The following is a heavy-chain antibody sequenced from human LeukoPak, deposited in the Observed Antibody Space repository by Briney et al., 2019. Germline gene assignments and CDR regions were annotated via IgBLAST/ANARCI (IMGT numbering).Heavy chain of an antibody. D-gene: IGHD3-10*01. V-gene: IGHV3-23*01. CDR1: GFTFSDYY. Sequence: GGSLRLSCAASGFTFSDYYMSWVRQAPGKGLEWVSGISGSGDSAYYGDAVKGRFTIFRDNSENTLYLHMNSLRAEDTAVYYCAKLLMRGRVTYYSSSGPDFWGQGTRVTVSS. J-gene: IGHJ4*02. CDR3: AKLLMRGRVTYYSSSGPDF. CDR2: ISGSGDSA.